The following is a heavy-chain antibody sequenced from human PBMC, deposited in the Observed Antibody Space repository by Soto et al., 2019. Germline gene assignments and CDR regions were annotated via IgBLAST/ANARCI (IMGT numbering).Heavy chain of an antibody. CDR1: GYTFTSYG. D-gene: IGHD3-22*01. Sequence: ASVKVSCKASGYTFTSYGISWVRQAPGQGLEWMGWISACNGNTNYAQKLQGRVTMTTDTSTSTAYMELRSLRSDDTAVYYCARVQYYDSSGYPDYWGQGTLVTVSS. V-gene: IGHV1-18*04. CDR2: ISACNGNT. CDR3: ARVQYYDSSGYPDY. J-gene: IGHJ4*02.